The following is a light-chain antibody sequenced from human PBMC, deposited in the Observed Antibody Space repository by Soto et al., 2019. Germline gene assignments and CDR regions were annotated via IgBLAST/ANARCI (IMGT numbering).Light chain of an antibody. V-gene: IGKV3-15*01. CDR1: QSVSSN. J-gene: IGKJ1*01. CDR3: QQYNNWPWT. Sequence: IVLTQSPATLSLSPGDRATLSCSASQSVSSNHLAWYQQKPGQAPRLLIYGASTRAPGFPARFSGSGSGTDFTLTISSLQSEDFAVYYCQQYNNWPWTFGQGTKVDIK. CDR2: GAS.